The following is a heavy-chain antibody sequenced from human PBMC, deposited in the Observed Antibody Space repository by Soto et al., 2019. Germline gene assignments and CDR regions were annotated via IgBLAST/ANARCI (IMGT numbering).Heavy chain of an antibody. V-gene: IGHV3-72*01. J-gene: IGHJ4*01. D-gene: IGHD4-4*01. Sequence: EVQLVESGGGLIQPGRSLRLSCAAFGFTFSDHYMDWVRQAPGKGLEWVCRIRNKRNSYTTEYAASVNGRFTISRDDSQNSLFLQMNSLKTEETAVYYCSRAGILTTPYYLDYWGQGTMVTVSS. CDR2: IRNKRNSYTT. CDR1: GFTFSDHY. CDR3: SRAGILTTPYYLDY.